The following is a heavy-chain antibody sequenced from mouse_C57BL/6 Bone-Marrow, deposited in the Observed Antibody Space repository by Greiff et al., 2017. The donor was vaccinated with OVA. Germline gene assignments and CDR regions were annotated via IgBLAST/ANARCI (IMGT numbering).Heavy chain of an antibody. CDR1: GFNIKDDY. J-gene: IGHJ3*01. V-gene: IGHV14-4*01. D-gene: IGHD1-1*01. Sequence: VQLQQSGAELVRPGASVKLSCTASGFNIKDDYMHWVKQRPEQGLAWIGWIDPENGDTEYASKFQGKATITADTSSNTAYLQLSSLTSEDTAVYYCTPYYYGSSWFAYWGQGTLVTVSA. CDR2: IDPENGDT. CDR3: TPYYYGSSWFAY.